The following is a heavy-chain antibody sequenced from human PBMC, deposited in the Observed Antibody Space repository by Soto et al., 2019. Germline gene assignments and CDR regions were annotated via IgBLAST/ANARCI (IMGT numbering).Heavy chain of an antibody. V-gene: IGHV3-30-3*01. CDR1: GFTFSSYA. CDR3: ASRGDRWLQLEGPDAFDI. Sequence: QVQLVESGGGVVQPGRSLRLSCAASGFTFSSYAMHWVRQAPGKGLEWVAVISYDGSNKYYADSVKGRFTISRDNSKNTLYLQMNSLRAEDTAVYYCASRGDRWLQLEGPDAFDIWGQGTMVTVSS. CDR2: ISYDGSNK. D-gene: IGHD5-12*01. J-gene: IGHJ3*02.